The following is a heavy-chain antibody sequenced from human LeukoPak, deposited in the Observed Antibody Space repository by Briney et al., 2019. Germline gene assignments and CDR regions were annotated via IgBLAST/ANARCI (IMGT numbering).Heavy chain of an antibody. CDR1: GFTFSSYW. J-gene: IGHJ4*02. V-gene: IGHV3-30*18. CDR2: IDAEGD. D-gene: IGHD2-2*01. CDR3: AKSQRYQLLPGDY. Sequence: SGGSLRLSCAASGFTFSSYWMSWVRQAPGKGLEWVAAIDAEGDYHVDSVKGRFTISRDNSKSTLYLQMNSLRAEDTAVYYCAKSQRYQLLPGDYWGQGTLVTVSS.